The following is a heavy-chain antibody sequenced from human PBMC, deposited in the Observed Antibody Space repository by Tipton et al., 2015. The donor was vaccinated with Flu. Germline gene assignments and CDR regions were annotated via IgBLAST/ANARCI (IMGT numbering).Heavy chain of an antibody. D-gene: IGHD3-3*01. J-gene: IGHJ4*02. CDR3: ARRSYNFWSGYPDY. CDR2: SHHTGST. V-gene: IGHV4-38-2*01. Sequence: TLSLTRSVSGDSIGGAYYWGWIRQPPGKGLEWIGNSHHTGSTYRNPSLKSRVIISVDRSKNQFSLKLTSVTAADTAVYYCARRSYNFWSGYPDYWGQGTLVTVSS. CDR1: GDSIGGAYY.